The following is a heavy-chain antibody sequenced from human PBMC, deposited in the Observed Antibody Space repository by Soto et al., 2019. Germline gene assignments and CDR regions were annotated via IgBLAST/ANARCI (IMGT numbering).Heavy chain of an antibody. CDR1: GGSFSGFY. CDR3: ARADRTLVTSYGMDV. CDR2: INHSGTT. J-gene: IGHJ6*02. Sequence: SETLSLTCAVSGGSFSGFYWTWIRQPPGEGLEWIGEINHSGTTNFNPSLRSRLTISLDSSKKHFSLKLTSMTAADAALYYCARADRTLVTSYGMDVWGQGTTVTVSS. D-gene: IGHD2-21*02. V-gene: IGHV4-34*01.